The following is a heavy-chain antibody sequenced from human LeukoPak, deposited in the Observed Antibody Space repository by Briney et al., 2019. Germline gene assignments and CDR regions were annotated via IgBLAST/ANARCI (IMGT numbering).Heavy chain of an antibody. CDR2: INPNSGGT. D-gene: IGHD5-12*01. V-gene: IGHV1-2*02. CDR3: ARVVATIMLDY. CDR1: GYTFTGYY. J-gene: IGHJ4*02. Sequence: ASVKVSCKASGYTFTGYYMHWVRQAPGQGLEWMGWINPNSGGTSYAQKFQGRVTMTRDTSISTAYMELSRLRSDDTAVYYCARVVATIMLDYWGQGTLVTVSS.